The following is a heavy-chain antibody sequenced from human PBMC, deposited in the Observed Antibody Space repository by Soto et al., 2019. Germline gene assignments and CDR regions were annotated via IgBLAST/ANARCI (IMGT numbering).Heavy chain of an antibody. V-gene: IGHV4-34*01. D-gene: IGHD6-19*01. Sequence: PSETLSLTCAVYGGSFSGYYWSWIRQPPGKGLEWIGEINHSGSTNYNPSLKSRVTISVDTSKNQFSLKLSSVTAADTAVYYCARVPRIAVAGIVYLDYWGQGTLVTVSS. CDR3: ARVPRIAVAGIVYLDY. CDR2: INHSGST. CDR1: GGSFSGYY. J-gene: IGHJ4*02.